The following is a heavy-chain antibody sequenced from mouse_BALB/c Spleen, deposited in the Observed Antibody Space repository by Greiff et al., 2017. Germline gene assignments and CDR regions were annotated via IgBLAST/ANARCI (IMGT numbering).Heavy chain of an antibody. J-gene: IGHJ2*01. Sequence: EVKVVESGGGLVQPGGSLRLSCATSGFTFSDFYMEWVRQPPGKRLEWIAASRNKANDYTTEYSASVKGRFIVSRDTSQSILYLQMNALRAEDTAIYYCARNWDGYFDYWGQGTTLTVSS. CDR2: SRNKANDYTT. CDR3: ARNWDGYFDY. D-gene: IGHD4-1*01. V-gene: IGHV7-1*02. CDR1: GFTFSDFY.